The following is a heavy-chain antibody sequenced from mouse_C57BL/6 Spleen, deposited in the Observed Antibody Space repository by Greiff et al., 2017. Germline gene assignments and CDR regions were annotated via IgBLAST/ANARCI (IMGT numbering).Heavy chain of an antibody. D-gene: IGHD1-1*01. CDR2: ISYSGST. V-gene: IGHV3-1*01. CDR1: GYSITSGYD. J-gene: IGHJ1*03. CDR3: ARDRDYGSSFRYFDV. Sequence: EVKLVESGPGMVKPSQSLSLTCTVTGYSITSGYDWHWIRHFPGNKLEWMGYISYSGSTNYNPSLKSRISITHDTSKNHFFLKLNSVTTEDTATYYCARDRDYGSSFRYFDVWGTGTTVTVSS.